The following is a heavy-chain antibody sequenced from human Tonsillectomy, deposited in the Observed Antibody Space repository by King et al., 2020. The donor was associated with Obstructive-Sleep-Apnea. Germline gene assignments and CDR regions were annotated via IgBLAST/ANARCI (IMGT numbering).Heavy chain of an antibody. CDR3: ARLASPYPLYYFDH. D-gene: IGHD2-2*01. V-gene: IGHV5-51*01. J-gene: IGHJ4*02. CDR2: IYPGDSDT. Sequence: VQLVESGAEVKKPGESLKISCKGSGYTFTTYWIGWVRQMPGKGLEWMGIIYPGDSDTRYSPSFQGRVTMSADKSINTAYLQWSSLKASDTATYFCARLASPYPLYYFDHWGQGTLVTVSS. CDR1: GYTFTTYW.